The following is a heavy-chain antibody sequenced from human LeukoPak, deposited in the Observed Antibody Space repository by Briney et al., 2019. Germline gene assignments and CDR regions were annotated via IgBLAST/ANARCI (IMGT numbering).Heavy chain of an antibody. Sequence: PSETLSLTCAVYGGSFSGYYWSWIRQPPGKGLEWIGEINHSGSTNYNPSLTSRVTISVDTSKNQFSLKLSSVTAADTAVYYCATGGLRGYSYGYRFDYWGQGTLVTVSS. CDR3: ATGGLRGYSYGYRFDY. D-gene: IGHD5-18*01. J-gene: IGHJ4*02. V-gene: IGHV4-34*01. CDR2: INHSGST. CDR1: GGSFSGYY.